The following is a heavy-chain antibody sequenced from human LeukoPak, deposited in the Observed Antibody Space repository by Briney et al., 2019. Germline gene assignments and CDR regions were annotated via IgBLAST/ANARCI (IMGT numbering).Heavy chain of an antibody. CDR3: ARGSSSSTGYYYYYGMDV. D-gene: IGHD6-13*01. CDR1: GFTFSSYA. Sequence: GGSLRLSCAASGFTFSSYAMHWVRQAPGKGLEYVSAISSNGGSTYYANSVKGRFTISRDNSKNTLYLQMGSLRAEDMAVYYCARGSSSSTGYYYYYGMDVWGQGTTVTVSS. V-gene: IGHV3-64*01. CDR2: ISSNGGST. J-gene: IGHJ6*02.